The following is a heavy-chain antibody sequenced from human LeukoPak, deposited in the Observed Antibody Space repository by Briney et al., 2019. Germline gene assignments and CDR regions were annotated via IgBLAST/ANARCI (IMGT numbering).Heavy chain of an antibody. J-gene: IGHJ4*02. Sequence: ASVKVSCKASGGTFSSYAISWVRQAPGQGLEWMGRIIPILGIANYAQKFQGRVTITADKSTSTAYMELSSLRSEDTAVYYCARVPAAIRGPVDYWGQGTLVTVSS. V-gene: IGHV1-69*04. CDR3: ARVPAAIRGPVDY. D-gene: IGHD2-2*01. CDR1: GGTFSSYA. CDR2: IIPILGIA.